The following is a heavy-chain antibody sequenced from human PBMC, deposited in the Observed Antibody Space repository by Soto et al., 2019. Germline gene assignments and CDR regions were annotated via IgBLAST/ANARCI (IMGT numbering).Heavy chain of an antibody. V-gene: IGHV1-8*01. Sequence: EASVKVSCKSSGYTFTSYDINCVRQATGQGLEWMGWMNPNSGNTGYAQKFQGRVTMTRNTSISTAYMELSSLRFEDTAVYYCAFGEESRYYYYGMDVWGQGTTVTVSS. J-gene: IGHJ6*02. CDR2: MNPNSGNT. D-gene: IGHD3-10*01. CDR1: GYTFTSYD. CDR3: AFGEESRYYYYGMDV.